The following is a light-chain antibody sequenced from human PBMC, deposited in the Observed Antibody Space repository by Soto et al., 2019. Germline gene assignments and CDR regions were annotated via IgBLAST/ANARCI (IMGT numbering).Light chain of an antibody. CDR1: SSDVGSYNL. CDR2: EGS. Sequence: QSVLTQPASVSGSPGQSITISCTGTSSDVGSYNLVSWYQQHPGKAPKLMIYEGSKRPSGLSNRFSGSKSGNTASLTISGLQVDDEADYYCCSYAGSSTFVFGGGTKLAVL. CDR3: CSYAGSSTFV. V-gene: IGLV2-23*01. J-gene: IGLJ3*02.